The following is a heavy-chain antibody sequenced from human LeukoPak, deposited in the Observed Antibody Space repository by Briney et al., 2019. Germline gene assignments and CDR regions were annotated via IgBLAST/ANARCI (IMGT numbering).Heavy chain of an antibody. V-gene: IGHV1-2*02. D-gene: IGHD3-3*01. CDR3: ASGGTISAAFDI. CDR1: GYTFTGYY. Sequence: ASVKVSCKASGYTFTGYYLHWVRQAPGQGLEWMGWIHPNNGGTNFAQKFQGRVTMTRDTSITTAYMELSGLTSDDTAVFYCASGGTISAAFDIWGQGTMVTVSS. J-gene: IGHJ3*02. CDR2: IHPNNGGT.